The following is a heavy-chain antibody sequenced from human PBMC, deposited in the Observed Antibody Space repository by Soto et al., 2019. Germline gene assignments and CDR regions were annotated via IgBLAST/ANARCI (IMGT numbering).Heavy chain of an antibody. CDR3: ASLGYCISTSCYNYYGMDV. V-gene: IGHV1-46*01. CDR1: GYTFTRSG. CDR2: INPSGGST. Sequence: ASVKVSCKASGYTFTRSGISWVRQAPGQGLEWMGIINPSGGSTSYAQKFQGRVTMTRDTSTSTVYMELSSLRSEDTAVYYCASLGYCISTSCYNYYGMDVWGQGTTVTVSS. J-gene: IGHJ6*02. D-gene: IGHD2-2*02.